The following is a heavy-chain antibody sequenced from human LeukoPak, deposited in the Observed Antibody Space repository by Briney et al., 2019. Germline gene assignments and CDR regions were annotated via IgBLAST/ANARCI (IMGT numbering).Heavy chain of an antibody. CDR2: VSAYNGNT. Sequence: ASVKVSCKASGYTFTSYGISWVRQAPGQGLEWMGWVSAYNGNTNYAQKLQGRVTMTTDTSTSTAYMELRSLRSDDTAVYYCARKRFREYAFDIWGQGTMVTVSS. J-gene: IGHJ3*02. D-gene: IGHD3-10*01. CDR1: GYTFTSYG. V-gene: IGHV1-18*01. CDR3: ARKRFREYAFDI.